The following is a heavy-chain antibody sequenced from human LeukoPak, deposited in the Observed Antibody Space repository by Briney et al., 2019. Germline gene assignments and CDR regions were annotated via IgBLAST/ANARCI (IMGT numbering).Heavy chain of an antibody. Sequence: ASVKVSCKASGYTFTSYGIGWVRQAPGQGLEWMGWISAYNGNTNYAQKLQGRVTMTTDTSTSTAYVELRSLRSDETAVYYCALGYCSGGSCYGSGDYWGQGTLVTVSS. J-gene: IGHJ4*02. CDR2: ISAYNGNT. V-gene: IGHV1-18*01. CDR3: ALGYCSGGSCYGSGDY. CDR1: GYTFTSYG. D-gene: IGHD2-15*01.